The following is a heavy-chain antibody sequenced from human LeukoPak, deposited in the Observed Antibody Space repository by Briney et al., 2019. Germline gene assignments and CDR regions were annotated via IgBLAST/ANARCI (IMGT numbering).Heavy chain of an antibody. V-gene: IGHV4-34*01. D-gene: IGHD5-18*01. Sequence: SETLSLTRAVYGGSFSGYYWSWIRQPPGKGLEWIGEINHSGSTHYNPSLKSRVTISVDTSKNQFSLKLSSVTAADTAVYYCARHRPVDTAEDYWGQGTLVTVSS. CDR2: INHSGST. CDR1: GGSFSGYY. J-gene: IGHJ4*02. CDR3: ARHRPVDTAEDY.